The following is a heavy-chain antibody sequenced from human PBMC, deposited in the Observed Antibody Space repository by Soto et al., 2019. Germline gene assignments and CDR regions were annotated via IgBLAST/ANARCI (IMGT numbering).Heavy chain of an antibody. CDR3: AREGPVSGYFYDAFDI. J-gene: IGHJ3*02. CDR1: GFTFSSYA. CDR2: ISYDGSNK. D-gene: IGHD3-22*01. Sequence: QVQLVESGGGVVQPGRSLRLSCAASGFTFSSYAMHWVRQAPGKGLEWVAVISYDGSNKYYADSVKGRFTISRDNSKNTLYLQMNSLRAEDTAVHYCAREGPVSGYFYDAFDIWGQGTMVTVSS. V-gene: IGHV3-30-3*01.